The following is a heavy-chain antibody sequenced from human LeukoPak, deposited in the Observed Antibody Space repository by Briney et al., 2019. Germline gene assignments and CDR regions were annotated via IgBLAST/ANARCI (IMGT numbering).Heavy chain of an antibody. V-gene: IGHV3-7*01. Sequence: GGSLRLSCAASGFTFSSYWMSWVRQAPGKGLEWVANIKQDGSEKYYVDSVKGRFTISRDNAKNSLYLQMNSLRAEDTAVYYCASALPYYDFWSGYYGLGTFDYWGQGTLVTFSS. CDR1: GFTFSSYW. D-gene: IGHD3-3*01. J-gene: IGHJ4*02. CDR2: IKQDGSEK. CDR3: ASALPYYDFWSGYYGLGTFDY.